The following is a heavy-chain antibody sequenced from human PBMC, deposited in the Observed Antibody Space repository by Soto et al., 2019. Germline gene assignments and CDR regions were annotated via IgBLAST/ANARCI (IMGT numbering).Heavy chain of an antibody. CDR2: INPNSGGT. CDR3: ARDRLLVGEPLDY. D-gene: IGHD1-26*01. J-gene: IGHJ4*02. V-gene: IGHV1-2*02. CDR1: GYTFTGYY. Sequence: QVQLVQSGAEVKKPGATVKVSCKASGYTFTGYYMHWVRQAPGQGLEWMGWINPNSGGTNYAQKFQGRVTMTRDTSISSAYMELSRLRSDDTALYYFARDRLLVGEPLDYWGQGTLVTVSS.